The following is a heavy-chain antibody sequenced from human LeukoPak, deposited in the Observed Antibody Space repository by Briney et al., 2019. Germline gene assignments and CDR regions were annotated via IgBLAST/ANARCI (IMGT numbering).Heavy chain of an antibody. V-gene: IGHV3-33*01. Sequence: GGSLRLSCAASGFTFSSYGMHWVRQAPGKGLEWVAVILSDGSKEFYTDSVKGRFTISRDNSKNTLYLQMNSLRAEDTAVYYCASSTKKYCSSTSCPRGAFDIWGQGTMVTVSS. J-gene: IGHJ3*02. D-gene: IGHD2-2*01. CDR2: ILSDGSKE. CDR3: ASSTKKYCSSTSCPRGAFDI. CDR1: GFTFSSYG.